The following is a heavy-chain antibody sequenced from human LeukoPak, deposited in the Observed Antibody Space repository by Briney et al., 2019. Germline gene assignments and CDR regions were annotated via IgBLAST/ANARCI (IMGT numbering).Heavy chain of an antibody. Sequence: GGSLRLSCAASGFTFDDYAMHWVRQAPGKGLEWVSSISWNSGSIDYVDSVKGRFTISRDNAKNSLYLQMNSLRAEDTALYYCAKDSSSSWYGGSDYWGQGTLVTVSS. CDR3: AKDSSSSWYGGSDY. CDR1: GFTFDDYA. CDR2: ISWNSGSI. J-gene: IGHJ4*02. D-gene: IGHD6-13*01. V-gene: IGHV3-9*01.